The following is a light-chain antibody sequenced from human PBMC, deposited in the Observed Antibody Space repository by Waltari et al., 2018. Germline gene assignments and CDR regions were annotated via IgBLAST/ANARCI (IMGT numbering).Light chain of an antibody. CDR1: RSNNRGGYA. Sequence: QSGLTQPPSVSGAPGQRGHISCTVGRSNNRGGYAVHLYQQLPGTAPKLPIHGNSNRPSGVPDRFSGSKSGTSASLAITGLQAEDEADYYCQSYDSSLSAVVFGGGTKLTVL. CDR3: QSYDSSLSAVV. CDR2: GNS. J-gene: IGLJ2*01. V-gene: IGLV1-40*01.